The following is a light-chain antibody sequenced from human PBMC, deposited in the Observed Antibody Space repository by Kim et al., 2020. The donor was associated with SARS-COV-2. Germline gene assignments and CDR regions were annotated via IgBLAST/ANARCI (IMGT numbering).Light chain of an antibody. Sequence: QSGTICCTGSSTNIGATYAARWYRQFPGTAPQVVIYNNNNRPSGVSDRFSGSKSGTSASLAITGLQGEDEAVYYCQSFDSSLNGVIFGGGTQLTVL. CDR1: STNIGATYA. CDR2: NNN. J-gene: IGLJ2*01. CDR3: QSFDSSLNGVI. V-gene: IGLV1-40*01.